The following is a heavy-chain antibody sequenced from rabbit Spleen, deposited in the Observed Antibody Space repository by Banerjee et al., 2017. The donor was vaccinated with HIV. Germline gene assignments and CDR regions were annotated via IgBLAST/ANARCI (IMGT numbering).Heavy chain of an antibody. Sequence: QEQLVESGGGLVRPEGSLKLSCKASGFSFSNKAVMCWVRQAPGKGLEWIACINAVTGKAVYASWAKGRFTFSKTSSTTVTLQMTSLTAADTATYFCATDLVGVGAWNLWGPGTLVTVS. D-gene: IGHD3-3*01. CDR1: GFSFSNKAV. J-gene: IGHJ4*01. CDR3: ATDLVGVGAWNL. V-gene: IGHV1S45*01. CDR2: INAVTGKA.